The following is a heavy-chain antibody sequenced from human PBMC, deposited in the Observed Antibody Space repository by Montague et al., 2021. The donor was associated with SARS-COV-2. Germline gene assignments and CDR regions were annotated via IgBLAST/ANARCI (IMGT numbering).Heavy chain of an antibody. V-gene: IGHV3-23*03. CDR1: GFPFNNYA. D-gene: IGHD6-19*01. J-gene: IGHJ4*02. Sequence: SLRLSFAASGFPFNNYAMNWVRQAPGKGLEWVSVIASGGRSTFYADSVKGRLTISRDNSKDTLYLQMYSLRPEDTAIYYCAKDPVPVAGRYFDYWGQGTLVTVSS. CDR3: AKDPVPVAGRYFDY. CDR2: IASGGRST.